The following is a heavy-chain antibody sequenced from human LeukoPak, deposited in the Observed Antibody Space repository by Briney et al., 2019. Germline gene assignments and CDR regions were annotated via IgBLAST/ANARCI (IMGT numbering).Heavy chain of an antibody. CDR1: GGTFSSYA. Sequence: SVTVSCKASGGTFSSYAISWVRQAPGQGLEWMGGIIPIFGTANYAQKFQGRVTITADESTGTAYMELSSLRSEDTAVYYCARARVYYVDAFDIWGQGTMVTVSS. V-gene: IGHV1-69*13. J-gene: IGHJ3*02. D-gene: IGHD3-22*01. CDR3: ARARVYYVDAFDI. CDR2: IIPIFGTA.